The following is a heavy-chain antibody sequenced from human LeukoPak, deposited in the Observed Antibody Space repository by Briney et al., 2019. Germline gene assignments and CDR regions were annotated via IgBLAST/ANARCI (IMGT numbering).Heavy chain of an antibody. V-gene: IGHV4-4*02. J-gene: IGHJ6*03. D-gene: IGHD3-3*01. Sequence: SGTLSLTCAVSGGSISSSNWWSWVRQPPGKGLEWIGEIYHSGSTNYNPSLKSRVTISVDKSKNQFSLKLSSVTAADTAVYYCARDRVDFWSGYHAMDVWGKGTTVTVSS. CDR2: IYHSGST. CDR3: ARDRVDFWSGYHAMDV. CDR1: GGSISSSNW.